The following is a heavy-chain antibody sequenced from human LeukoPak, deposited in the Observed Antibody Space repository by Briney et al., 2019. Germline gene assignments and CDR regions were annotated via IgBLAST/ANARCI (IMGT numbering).Heavy chain of an antibody. CDR1: GFTFSSYS. V-gene: IGHV3-21*01. CDR3: ARDNVGPYSSSWYDFDY. J-gene: IGHJ4*02. CDR2: ISSSGSYI. D-gene: IGHD6-13*01. Sequence: PGGSLRLSCAASGFTFSSYSMNWVRQAPGKGLEWVSSISSSGSYIYYADSVKGRFTISRDNAKNSLYLQMNSLRAEDTAVYYCARDNVGPYSSSWYDFDYWGQGTLVTVSS.